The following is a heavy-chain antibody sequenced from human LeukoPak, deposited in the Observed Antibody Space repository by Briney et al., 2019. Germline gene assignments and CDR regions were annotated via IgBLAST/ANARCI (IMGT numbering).Heavy chain of an antibody. CDR1: GFTFSSYS. D-gene: IGHD3-9*01. Sequence: GGSLRLSCVASGFTFSSYSMHWVRQAPGKGLEWVSYISSTSNTIYYADSVKGRFTISRDNAKNSLYLQMNSLRDEGSAVYYCARGTQRAFDIWGQGTLVTVSS. V-gene: IGHV3-48*02. CDR2: ISSTSNTI. CDR3: ARGTQRAFDI. J-gene: IGHJ4*02.